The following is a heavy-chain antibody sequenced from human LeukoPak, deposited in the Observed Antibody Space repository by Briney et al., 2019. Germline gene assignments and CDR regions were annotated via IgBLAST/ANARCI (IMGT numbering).Heavy chain of an antibody. CDR3: ARGLDVY. CDR2: ISYDGSNK. Sequence: PGGSLRLSCAASGFTFSSYAMHWVRQAPGKGLEWVAVISYDGSNKYYADSVKGRFTISRDNSKNTLYLQMNSLRAEDTAVYYCARGLDVYWGQGTLVTVSS. V-gene: IGHV3-30-3*01. J-gene: IGHJ4*02. CDR1: GFTFSSYA. D-gene: IGHD3-22*01.